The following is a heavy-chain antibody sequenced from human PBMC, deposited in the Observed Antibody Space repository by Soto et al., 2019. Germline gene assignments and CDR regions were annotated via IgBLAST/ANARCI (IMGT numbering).Heavy chain of an antibody. CDR1: GGSVSSDTHY. J-gene: IGHJ6*02. CDR2: IYSSGST. V-gene: IGHV4-61*01. CDR3: ARFVRSCSGTTCYTRADV. Sequence: SETLSLTCTVSGGSVSSDTHYWSWIRQPPGKRLEWIGFIYSSGSTNYNPSPKSRVTMSVDTSKNQFSLKLRSVIVADTAVYHCARFVRSCSGTTCYTRADVWGQGTTVTVSS. D-gene: IGHD2-2*02.